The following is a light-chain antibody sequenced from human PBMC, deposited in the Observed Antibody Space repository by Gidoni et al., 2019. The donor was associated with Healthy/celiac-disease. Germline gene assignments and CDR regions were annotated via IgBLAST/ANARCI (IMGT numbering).Light chain of an antibody. J-gene: IGKJ3*01. CDR2: GAS. CDR1: QSVSSSY. Sequence: EIVLTQSPGTLSLSPGERATLSCRASQSVSSSYLAWYQQKPGQAPRLLIYGASSRATGIPDRFSGSGSGTDFTLTISRLKPKDFTVYYCQQYGNSPFTFGPGTKVDIK. CDR3: QQYGNSPFT. V-gene: IGKV3-20*01.